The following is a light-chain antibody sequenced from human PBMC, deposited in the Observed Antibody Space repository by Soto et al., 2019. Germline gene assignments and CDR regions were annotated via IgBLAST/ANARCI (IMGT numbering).Light chain of an antibody. CDR2: DVS. CDR1: SSDVGGYNY. CDR3: SSYTSSSTLV. Sequence: QSVLTQPASVSGSPGQSITISCTGTSSDVGGYNYVSWYQQHPGKAPKLMIYDVSNRPSGVSNRFSGSKSGTTASLTISGLQAEDEPDYYCSSYTSSSTLVFGTGTKVTVL. J-gene: IGLJ1*01. V-gene: IGLV2-14*01.